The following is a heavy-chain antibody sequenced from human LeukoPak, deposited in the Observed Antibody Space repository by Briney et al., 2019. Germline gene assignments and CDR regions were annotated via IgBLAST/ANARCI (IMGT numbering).Heavy chain of an antibody. J-gene: IGHJ4*02. V-gene: IGHV3-30*04. CDR3: ARGTPKGYSSSWFWAFGY. Sequence: GGSLRLSCAISGFTFSTYAMHWVRQAPGKGLEWVAVISYDGSDKYYADSVKGRFTISRDNSKNSLYLQMNSLRAEDTAVYYCARGTPKGYSSSWFWAFGYWGQGTLVTVSS. CDR1: GFTFSTYA. CDR2: ISYDGSDK. D-gene: IGHD6-13*01.